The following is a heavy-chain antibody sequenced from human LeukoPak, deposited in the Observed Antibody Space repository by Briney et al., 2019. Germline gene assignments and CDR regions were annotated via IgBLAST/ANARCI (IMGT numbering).Heavy chain of an antibody. D-gene: IGHD6-19*01. J-gene: IGHJ4*02. V-gene: IGHV3-7*01. Sequence: GGSLRLSCAASGFTFSTYWMSWVRQDPGKGLEWVASIRQDGSETYHVDSVQGRFTISRDNAKNSLYLQMNSLRVEDTAVYYCARGLVLGRIAVATGPFDYWGQGTLVTVSS. CDR3: ARGLVLGRIAVATGPFDY. CDR2: IRQDGSET. CDR1: GFTFSTYW.